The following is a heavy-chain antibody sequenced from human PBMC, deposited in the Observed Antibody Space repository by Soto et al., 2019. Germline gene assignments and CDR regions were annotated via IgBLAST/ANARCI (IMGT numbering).Heavy chain of an antibody. CDR3: ASEIGGSYYYCGMDV. Sequence: PGESLKISCKGSGYSFTGYWISWVRQMPGKGLEWMGRIDPSDSYTNYSPSFQGHVTISADKSISTAYLQWSSLKASDTAMYYCASEIGGSYYYCGMDVWGQGTTVTVSS. CDR1: GYSFTGYW. D-gene: IGHD1-26*01. J-gene: IGHJ6*02. CDR2: IDPSDSYT. V-gene: IGHV5-10-1*01.